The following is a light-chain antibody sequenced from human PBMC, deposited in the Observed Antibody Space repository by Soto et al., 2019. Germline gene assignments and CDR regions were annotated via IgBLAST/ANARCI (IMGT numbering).Light chain of an antibody. V-gene: IGLV2-11*01. CDR2: DVS. Sequence: QSVLTQPRSVSGSPGQSVTISCTGTSTDVGGYNYVSWYQQRPGKVPKLMLYDVSKRPSGVPDRFSGSKSGNTASLTISGLQAEDEADYSCCSYAGRDTLYVFGSGTKVTVL. CDR3: CSYAGRDTLYV. CDR1: STDVGGYNY. J-gene: IGLJ1*01.